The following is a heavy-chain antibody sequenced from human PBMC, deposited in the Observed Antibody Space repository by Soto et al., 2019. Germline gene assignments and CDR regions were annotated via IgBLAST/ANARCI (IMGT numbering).Heavy chain of an antibody. CDR1: GGTFSSYA. Sequence: SVKVSCKASGGTFSSYAISWVRQAPGQGLEWMGGIIPIFGTANYAQKFQGRVTITADESTSTAYMELSSLRSEDTAVYYCASLYCGGDCYNLHDAFDIWGQGTMVTVSS. V-gene: IGHV1-69*13. D-gene: IGHD2-21*02. CDR2: IIPIFGTA. J-gene: IGHJ3*02. CDR3: ASLYCGGDCYNLHDAFDI.